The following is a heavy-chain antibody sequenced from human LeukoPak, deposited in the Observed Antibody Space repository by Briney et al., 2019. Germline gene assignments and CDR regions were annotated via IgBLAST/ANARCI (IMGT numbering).Heavy chain of an antibody. CDR2: INQDGSEK. V-gene: IGHV3-7*01. D-gene: IGHD3-10*01. CDR1: GFTFSSYW. J-gene: IGHJ5*02. Sequence: GGSLTLSCPASGFTFSSYWLSWLRQAPGKGLEWVANINQDGSEKYYVESVKGRFTISRENAKNSLYLQMNSLRAEDTAVYYCARDRYYGSGSYYGFNWFDPWGQGTLVTV. CDR3: ARDRYYGSGSYYGFNWFDP.